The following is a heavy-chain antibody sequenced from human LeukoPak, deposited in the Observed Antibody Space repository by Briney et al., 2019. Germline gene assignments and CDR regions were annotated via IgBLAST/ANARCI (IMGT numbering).Heavy chain of an antibody. CDR2: ICTAGDT. CDR1: GFTFSSYD. V-gene: IGHV3-13*01. J-gene: IGHJ6*03. CDR3: ARGGLVAADYYYMDV. Sequence: GGSLRLSCAASGFTFSSYDMHWVRQATGKGLEWVSAICTAGDTYYPGSVKGRFTISRENAKNSLYLQMNSLRAGDTAVYYCARGGLVAADYYYMDVWGKGTTVTVSS. D-gene: IGHD2-15*01.